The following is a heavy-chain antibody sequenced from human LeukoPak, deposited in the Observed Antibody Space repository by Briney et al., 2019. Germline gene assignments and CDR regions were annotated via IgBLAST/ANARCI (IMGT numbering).Heavy chain of an antibody. Sequence: SETLSLTCTVSGGSITSGDYYWSWIRQPPGKGLEWIAYMYYSGSTYYNPSLKSRVTMSADTSKNQFSLKLSSVTAADTAVYYCARPYYYDTRIDPWGQGTLVTVSS. J-gene: IGHJ5*02. CDR1: GGSITSGDYY. V-gene: IGHV4-30-4*01. CDR2: MYYSGST. CDR3: ARPYYYDTRIDP. D-gene: IGHD3-22*01.